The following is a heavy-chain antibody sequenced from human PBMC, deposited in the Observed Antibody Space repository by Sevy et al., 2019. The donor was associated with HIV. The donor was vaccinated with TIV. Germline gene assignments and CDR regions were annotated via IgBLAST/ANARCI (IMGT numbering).Heavy chain of an antibody. D-gene: IGHD3-22*01. CDR1: GGSISSGDYY. CDR2: IYYSGST. Sequence: SETLSLTCTVSGGSISSGDYYWSWIRQPPGKGLEWIGYIYYSGSTYYNPSLKSRVTISVDTSKNQFSLKLSSVTAADTAVYYCARASYYYDSSGYSYYFDYWGQGTLVTVSS. V-gene: IGHV4-30-4*01. CDR3: ARASYYYDSSGYSYYFDY. J-gene: IGHJ4*02.